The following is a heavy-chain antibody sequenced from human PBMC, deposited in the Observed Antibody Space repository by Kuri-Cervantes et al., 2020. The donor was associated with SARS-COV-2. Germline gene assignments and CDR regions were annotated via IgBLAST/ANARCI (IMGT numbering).Heavy chain of an antibody. Sequence: GGSLRLSCAASGLTVSSNYMSWVRQAQGKALEGVSVIDSVGSTYYADSVKGRFTISRDNAKNSLFLQMNSLRDEDTAVYYCARDVSRRVTGGGFFSSGLTYYLDSWGQGTPVTVSS. J-gene: IGHJ4*02. V-gene: IGHV3-53*01. CDR3: ARDVSRRVTGGGFFSSGLTYYLDS. CDR2: IDSVGST. CDR1: GLTVSSNY. D-gene: IGHD3-16*01.